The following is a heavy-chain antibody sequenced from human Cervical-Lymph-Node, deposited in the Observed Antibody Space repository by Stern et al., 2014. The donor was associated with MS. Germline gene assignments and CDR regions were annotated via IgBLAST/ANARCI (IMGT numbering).Heavy chain of an antibody. V-gene: IGHV5-51*01. CDR1: GYSFTIYY. CDR2: IYPSDSDT. CDR3: ARHVQGFDY. J-gene: IGHJ4*02. Sequence: EVQLVQSGAEVKKPGESLKISCKLSGYSFTIYYIAWVRQMPGKGLEWMGVIYPSDSDTAYSPSFQGQVTISADRSITTAYLQWSSLRASDTAMYYCARHVQGFDYWGQGTLVTVSS.